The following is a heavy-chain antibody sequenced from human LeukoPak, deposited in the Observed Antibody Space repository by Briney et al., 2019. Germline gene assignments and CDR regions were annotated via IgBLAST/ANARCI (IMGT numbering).Heavy chain of an antibody. Sequence: PGGSLRLSCAASGFTFSSHWMDWVRQAPGKGLEWVANIKQDGSESYYLDSVKGRFTISRDNAKSSLYLQMNSLRAEDTAVYYCARSPYGDYARYDFDYWGQGTLVTVSS. CDR3: ARSPYGDYARYDFDY. CDR2: IKQDGSES. J-gene: IGHJ4*02. CDR1: GFTFSSHW. V-gene: IGHV3-7*01. D-gene: IGHD4-17*01.